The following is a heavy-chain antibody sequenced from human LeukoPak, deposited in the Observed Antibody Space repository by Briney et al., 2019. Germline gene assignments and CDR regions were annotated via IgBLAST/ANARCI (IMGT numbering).Heavy chain of an antibody. CDR1: GGSISSYY. D-gene: IGHD3-10*01. CDR2: IYTSGGT. CDR3: ARDSGTTGEVKFDP. J-gene: IGHJ5*02. V-gene: IGHV4-4*07. Sequence: PSETLSLTCTVSGGSISSYYWSWIRQPAGKGLEWIGRIYTSGGTDYNPSLTSRVIMSVDTSKNHLSLKLTSVTAADTAVYYCARDSGTTGEVKFDPWGQGILVTVSA.